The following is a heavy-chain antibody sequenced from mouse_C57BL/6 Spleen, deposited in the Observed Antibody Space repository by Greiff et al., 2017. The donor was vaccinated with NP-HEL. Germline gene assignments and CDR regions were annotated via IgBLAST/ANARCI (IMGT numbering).Heavy chain of an antibody. D-gene: IGHD2-4*01. V-gene: IGHV1-26*01. Sequence: EVQLQQSGPELVKPGASVKISCKASGYTFTDYYMNWVKQSHGKSLEWIGDINPNNGGTSYNQKFKGKATLTVDKSSSTAYMELRSLTSEDSAVYYCAKNPTYYDYDPYAMDYWGQGTSVTVSS. CDR3: AKNPTYYDYDPYAMDY. J-gene: IGHJ4*01. CDR2: INPNNGGT. CDR1: GYTFTDYY.